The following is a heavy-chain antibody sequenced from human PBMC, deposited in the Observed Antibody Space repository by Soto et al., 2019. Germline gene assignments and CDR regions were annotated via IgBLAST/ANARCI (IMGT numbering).Heavy chain of an antibody. CDR1: GFTVSSNY. CDR3: ARDRSAAALWY. V-gene: IGHV3-53*01. CDR2: IYSGGST. Sequence: WGSLRLSCAASGFTVSSNYMSWVRQAPGKGLEWVSVIYSGGSTYYADSVKGRFTISRDNSKNTLYLQMNSLRAEDTAVYYCARDRSAAALWYWGQGTLVTVSS. J-gene: IGHJ4*02. D-gene: IGHD6-13*01.